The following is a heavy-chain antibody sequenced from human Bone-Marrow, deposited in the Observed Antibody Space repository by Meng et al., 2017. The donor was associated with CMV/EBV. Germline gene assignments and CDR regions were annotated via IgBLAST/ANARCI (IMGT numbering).Heavy chain of an antibody. CDR2: IYYSGST. J-gene: IGHJ4*02. CDR1: GYSISSGYY. D-gene: IGHD3-10*01. CDR3: AREHYGSGSYYSPYFDY. V-gene: IGHV4-61*01. Sequence: SETLSLTCTVSGYSISSGYYWGWIRQPPGKGLEWIGYIYYSGSTNYNPSLKSRVTISVDTSKNQFSLKLSSVTAADTAVYYCAREHYGSGSYYSPYFDYWGQGTLVTVSS.